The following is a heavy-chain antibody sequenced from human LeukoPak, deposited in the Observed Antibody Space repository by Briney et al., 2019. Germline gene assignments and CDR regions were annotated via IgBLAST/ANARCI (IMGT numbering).Heavy chain of an antibody. Sequence: SETLSLTCAVYGGSFSGYYWSWIRQAPGKGLEWIGYIHYSGSTNYSPSLKSPITMSVDTSKNQFSLKLTSVTAADTAVYYCARDRGSRGGFDYWGQGTLVTVSS. J-gene: IGHJ4*02. CDR2: IHYSGST. D-gene: IGHD3-16*01. CDR1: GGSFSGYY. V-gene: IGHV4-59*01. CDR3: ARDRGSRGGFDY.